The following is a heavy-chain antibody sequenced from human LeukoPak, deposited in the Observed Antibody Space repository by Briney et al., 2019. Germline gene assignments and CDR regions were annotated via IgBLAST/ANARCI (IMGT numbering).Heavy chain of an antibody. CDR1: GYTFTSYA. V-gene: IGHV1-3*01. D-gene: IGHD5-18*01. CDR3: ATEDSYGHEVWY. CDR2: TNAGNGNT. J-gene: IGHJ4*02. Sequence: ASVKVSCKASGYTFTSYAMHWVRQAPGQRLEWMGWTNAGNGNTKYSQKFQGRVTITRDTSASTAYMELSSLRSEDTAVYYCATEDSYGHEVWYWGQGTLVTVSS.